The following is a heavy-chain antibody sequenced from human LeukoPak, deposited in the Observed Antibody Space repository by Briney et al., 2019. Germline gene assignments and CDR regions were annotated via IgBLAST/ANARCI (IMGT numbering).Heavy chain of an antibody. CDR1: GFTFSSYW. J-gene: IGHJ4*02. V-gene: IGHV3-7*01. CDR2: IKQDGSEK. D-gene: IGHD3-10*01. CDR3: ARERGSGEHDY. Sequence: GGSLRLSCAASGFTFSSYWMSWVRQAPGEGLEWVANIKQDGSEKYYVDSVKGRFTISRDNAKNSLYLQMNSLRAEDTAVYYCARERGSGEHDYWGQGTLVTVSS.